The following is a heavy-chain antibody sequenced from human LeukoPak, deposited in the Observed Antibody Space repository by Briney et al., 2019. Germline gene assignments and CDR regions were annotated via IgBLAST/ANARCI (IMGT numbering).Heavy chain of an antibody. D-gene: IGHD3-22*01. V-gene: IGHV3-21*01. CDR1: GFTFSSYS. CDR3: ARDLGPYDSSGYYYVGGY. CDR2: ISSSSSYI. J-gene: IGHJ4*02. Sequence: GGSLRLSCAASGFTFSSYSMNWVRQAPGKGLEWVSSISSSSSYIYYADSVKGRFTISRDNAKNSLYLQMNSLRAEDTAVYYCARDLGPYDSSGYYYVGGYWGQGTLVTVSS.